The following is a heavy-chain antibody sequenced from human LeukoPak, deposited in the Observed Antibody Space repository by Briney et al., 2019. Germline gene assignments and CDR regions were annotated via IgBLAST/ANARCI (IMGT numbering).Heavy chain of an antibody. CDR2: VRNDGSDK. Sequence: PGGSLRLSCAASGFVFGDYGMHWVRQAPGKGLEWVTMVRNDGSDKYYADSVKGRFTISRDNSKNTLYLQMNSLRPEDTAVYYCAKHYYGSGSQKYYFVYWGQGTLVTVSS. D-gene: IGHD3-10*01. CDR1: GFVFGDYG. V-gene: IGHV3-30*02. J-gene: IGHJ4*02. CDR3: AKHYYGSGSQKYYFVY.